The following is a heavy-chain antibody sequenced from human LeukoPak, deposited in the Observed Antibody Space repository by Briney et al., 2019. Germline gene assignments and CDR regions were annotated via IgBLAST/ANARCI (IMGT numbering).Heavy chain of an antibody. CDR3: ARGDWWATTIVDL. D-gene: IGHD1-26*01. CDR1: GFTFNIYE. Sequence: GGSLRLSCAASGFTFNIYEFNWVRQAPGKGLEWVSYISTSDSTIYYADSVKGRFTISRDNAKNSLYLQMNSLRLEDTAIYYWARGDWWATTIVDLWGQGTLVTVSS. CDR2: ISTSDSTI. V-gene: IGHV3-48*03. J-gene: IGHJ5*02.